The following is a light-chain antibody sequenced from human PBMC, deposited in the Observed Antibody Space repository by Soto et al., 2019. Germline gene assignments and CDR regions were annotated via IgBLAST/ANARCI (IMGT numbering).Light chain of an antibody. CDR3: QQYGSSPPWT. Sequence: EIVLTQSPGTLSLSLGERATLSCRASQSVSSSYLAWYQQKHGQAPRLLIYGASSRATGIPDRFSGSGSGTDFTLTISRLEPEDFAVYYCQQYGSSPPWTFGQGTKVEIK. CDR2: GAS. CDR1: QSVSSSY. V-gene: IGKV3-20*01. J-gene: IGKJ1*01.